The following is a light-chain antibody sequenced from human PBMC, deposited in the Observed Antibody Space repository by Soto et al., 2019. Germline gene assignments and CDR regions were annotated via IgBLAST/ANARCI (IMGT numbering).Light chain of an antibody. J-gene: IGLJ3*02. V-gene: IGLV2-8*01. Sequence: QSALTQPPSASGSRGQSVTISCTGTSVDINYVSWFQQQPGKAPKLIICEVTKRPSGVPELFSGSKSGNTASLTVSGLQDDDEADYYCSSYAGRDIGVFGGGTTLTVL. CDR3: SSYAGRDIGV. CDR2: EVT. CDR1: SVDINY.